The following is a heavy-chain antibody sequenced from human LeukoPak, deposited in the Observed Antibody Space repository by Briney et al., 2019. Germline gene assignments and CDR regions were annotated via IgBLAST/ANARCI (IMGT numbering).Heavy chain of an antibody. V-gene: IGHV3-23*01. CDR3: AKMKGHPLPKYYMDV. J-gene: IGHJ6*01. CDR2: IEVGEVGT. Sequence: PGGSLRLSCAASGFSLRSTAMSWARQAPGKGLEWVSAIEVGEVGTHYADSVKGRFTISRDNSKNTLYLEMNSLRAEDTAIYYCAKMKGHPLPKYYMDVWGQGTTVTVSS. CDR1: GFSLRSTA. D-gene: IGHD1-26*01.